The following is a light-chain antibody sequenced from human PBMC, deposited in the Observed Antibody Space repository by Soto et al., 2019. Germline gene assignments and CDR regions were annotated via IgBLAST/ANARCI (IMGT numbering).Light chain of an antibody. CDR1: SSDVGGYNY. Sequence: QSALTQPASVSGSPGQSITISCTGTSSDVGGYNYVSWYQQHPGKAPKLMIYEVSNRPSGVSNRFSGSKSGNTASLTISGLQAEDEADYYCSSYAGSYRYVFGTGTKVTVL. J-gene: IGLJ1*01. CDR3: SSYAGSYRYV. CDR2: EVS. V-gene: IGLV2-14*01.